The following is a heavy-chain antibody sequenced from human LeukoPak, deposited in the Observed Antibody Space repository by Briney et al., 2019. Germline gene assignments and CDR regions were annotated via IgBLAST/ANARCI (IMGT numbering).Heavy chain of an antibody. Sequence: SETLSLTCTVSGGSVSSRSYYWSWIRQPPGKGLEWIGYIYYSGSTNYNPSLKSRVTISVDTFKNQFSLKLSSVTAADTAVYFCARATLSKWLAIDAFDIWGQGTMVTVSS. D-gene: IGHD6-19*01. CDR2: IYYSGST. V-gene: IGHV4-61*01. CDR1: GGSVSSRSYY. CDR3: ARATLSKWLAIDAFDI. J-gene: IGHJ3*02.